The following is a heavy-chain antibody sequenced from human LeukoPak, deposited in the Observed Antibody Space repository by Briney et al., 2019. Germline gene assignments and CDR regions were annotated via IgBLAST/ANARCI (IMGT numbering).Heavy chain of an antibody. CDR2: ISGSGGTT. V-gene: IGHV3-23*01. J-gene: IGHJ6*02. CDR3: AKPPVYYDFWSGSGGDGMDV. D-gene: IGHD3-3*01. Sequence: GGSLRLSCAASGFTFSSYAMSWVRQAPGKGLEWVSAISGSGGTTYYADSVKGRFTISRDNSKNTLYLQMNSLRAEDTAVYYCAKPPVYYDFWSGSGGDGMDVWGQGTTVTVPS. CDR1: GFTFSSYA.